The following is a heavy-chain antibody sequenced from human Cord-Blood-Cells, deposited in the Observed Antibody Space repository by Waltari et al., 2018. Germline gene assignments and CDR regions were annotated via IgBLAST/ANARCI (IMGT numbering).Heavy chain of an antibody. J-gene: IGHJ6*02. CDR1: GFTVSSYS. D-gene: IGHD6-13*01. Sequence: EVQLVESGGGLVKPGGSLRLSCAASGFTVSSYSMNWVRQAPGKGLESVSSISSSSSYIYYADSVKGRFTISRDNAKNSLYLQMNSLRAEDTAVYYCARDSSSSWYYYYYGMDVWGQGTTVTVSS. V-gene: IGHV3-21*01. CDR2: ISSSSSYI. CDR3: ARDSSSSWYYYYYGMDV.